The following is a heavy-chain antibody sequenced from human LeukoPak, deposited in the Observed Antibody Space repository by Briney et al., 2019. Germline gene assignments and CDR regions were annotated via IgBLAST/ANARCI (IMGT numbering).Heavy chain of an antibody. D-gene: IGHD2-15*01. Sequence: PGGSLRLSCAASGFTFSSYAMSWVRQAPGKGLEWVSAISGSGGSTYYADSVKGRFTISRDNSKNTLYLQMNSLRAEDTAVYDCAPGGGGYFVYWGQGTLVTVSS. V-gene: IGHV3-23*01. CDR1: GFTFSSYA. J-gene: IGHJ4*02. CDR2: ISGSGGST. CDR3: APGGGGYFVY.